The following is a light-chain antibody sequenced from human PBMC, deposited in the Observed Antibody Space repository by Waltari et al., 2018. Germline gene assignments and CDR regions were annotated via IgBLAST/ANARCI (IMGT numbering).Light chain of an antibody. CDR1: NSNIGTNA. CDR3: AGWDASLNAPWV. J-gene: IGLJ3*02. CDR2: SNN. Sequence: QSVLTQPPSASGTPGQTVTISCSGGNSNIGTNAVYWYQQLPGPAPKLLSYSNNQRHAVSARRFAGSKAGTSAALAISGMQSQEEADYYCAGWDASLNAPWVFGRGNKLTGL. V-gene: IGLV1-44*01.